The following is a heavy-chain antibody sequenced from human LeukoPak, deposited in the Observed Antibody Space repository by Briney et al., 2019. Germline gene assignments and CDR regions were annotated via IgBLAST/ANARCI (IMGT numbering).Heavy chain of an antibody. V-gene: IGHV3-48*01. CDR3: ARDRRFYPYGSGSYVDY. J-gene: IGHJ4*02. CDR2: ISSSSSTI. CDR1: GFTFSSYS. D-gene: IGHD3-10*01. Sequence: GGSLRLSCAASGFTFSSYSMTWVRPAPGKGLEWVSYISSSSSTIYYADSVKGRFTISRDNAKNSLYLQMNSLRAEDTAVYYCARDRRFYPYGSGSYVDYWGQGTLVTVSS.